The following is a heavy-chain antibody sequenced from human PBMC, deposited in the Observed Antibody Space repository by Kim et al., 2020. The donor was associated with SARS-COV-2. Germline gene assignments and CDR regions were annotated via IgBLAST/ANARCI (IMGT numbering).Heavy chain of an antibody. CDR2: IWYDGSNK. J-gene: IGHJ4*02. Sequence: GGSLRLSCAASGFTFSSYCMHWVRQAPGKGLEWVAVIWYDGSNKYYADSVKGRFTISRDNSKNTLYLQMNSLRAEDTAVYYCAREGGMATIDYWGQGTLFTVSS. D-gene: IGHD5-12*01. V-gene: IGHV3-33*01. CDR1: GFTFSSYC. CDR3: AREGGMATIDY.